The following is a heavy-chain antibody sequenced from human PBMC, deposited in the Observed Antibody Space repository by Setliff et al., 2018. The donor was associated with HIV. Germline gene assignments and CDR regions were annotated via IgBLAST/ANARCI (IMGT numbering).Heavy chain of an antibody. D-gene: IGHD7-27*01. CDR1: GFTFRSYE. J-gene: IGHJ4*02. CDR2: ISTSSSYI. Sequence: GGSLRLSCAASGFTFRSYEMNWVRQAPGKGLEWVSYISTSSSYIYYADSVKGRFTISRDNAKNSLYLQMNSLRPEDTAVYFCAREGPQTGDHSLALFWGQGTVVTVSS. V-gene: IGHV3-21*05. CDR3: AREGPQTGDHSLALF.